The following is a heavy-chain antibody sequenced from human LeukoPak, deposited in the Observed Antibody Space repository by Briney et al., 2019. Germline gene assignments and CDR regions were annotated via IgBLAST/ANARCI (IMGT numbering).Heavy chain of an antibody. Sequence: SETLSLTCTVSGGSISNYYWNWIRQPPGKGLEWIGEINHSGDTKYNPSLKSRVTISVDASKNQFSLKLSSVTAADTAVYYCARESEGRVRKDFDYWGQGTLVTVSS. CDR2: INHSGDT. CDR1: GGSISNYY. V-gene: IGHV4-59*12. J-gene: IGHJ4*02. D-gene: IGHD1-14*01. CDR3: ARESEGRVRKDFDY.